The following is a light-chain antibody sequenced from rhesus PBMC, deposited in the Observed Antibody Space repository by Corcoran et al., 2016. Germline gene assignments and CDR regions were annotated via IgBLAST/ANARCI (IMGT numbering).Light chain of an antibody. CDR3: QKYSSSPFT. Sequence: QVILTQSPATLSLSPGERATLSCRASQSVSSYLAWYQQKPGQAPRLLIYGASSRATGIPDRFSGSGSWTEFTLTISSLEPEDFAVYYCQKYSSSPFTFGPGTKLDIK. J-gene: IGKJ3*01. V-gene: IGKV3-53*01. CDR2: GAS. CDR1: QSVSSY.